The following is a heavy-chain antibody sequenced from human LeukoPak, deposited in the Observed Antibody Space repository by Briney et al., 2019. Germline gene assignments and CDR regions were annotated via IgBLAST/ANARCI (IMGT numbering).Heavy chain of an antibody. J-gene: IGHJ6*03. V-gene: IGHV3-43D*03. D-gene: IGHD3-3*01. CDR1: GFTFDDYA. CDR3: AKDSFPKITIFGVVTPDYYYYMDV. CDR2: ISWDGGST. Sequence: SGGSLRLSCAASGFTFDDYAMHWVRQAPGKGLEWVSLISWDGGSTYYADSVKGRFTISRDNSKNSLYLQMNSLRAEDTALYYCAKDSFPKITIFGVVTPDYYYYMDVWGKGTTATVSS.